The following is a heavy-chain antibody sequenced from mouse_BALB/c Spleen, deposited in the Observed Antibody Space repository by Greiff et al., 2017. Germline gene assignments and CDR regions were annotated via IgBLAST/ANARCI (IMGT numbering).Heavy chain of an antibody. CDR1: GFTFSSYA. J-gene: IGHJ2*01. Sequence: EVKVVESGGGLVKPGGSLKLSCAASGFTFSSYAMSWVRQTPEKRLEWVASISSGGSTYYPDSVKGRFTISRDNARNILYLQMSSLRSEDTAMYYCARGLLRYYFDYWGQGTTLTVSS. CDR3: ARGLLRYYFDY. D-gene: IGHD1-1*01. V-gene: IGHV5-6-5*01. CDR2: ISSGGST.